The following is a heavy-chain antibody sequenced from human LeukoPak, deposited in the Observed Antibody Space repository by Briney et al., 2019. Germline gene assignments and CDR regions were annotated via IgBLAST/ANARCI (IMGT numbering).Heavy chain of an antibody. D-gene: IGHD3-10*01. CDR3: ARDRWFGEHLPHAFDI. CDR2: IYYSGST. J-gene: IGHJ3*02. CDR1: GGSISSYY. V-gene: IGHV4-59*01. Sequence: SETLSLTCTVSGGSISSYYWSWIRQPPGKGLEWIGYIYYSGSTNYNPSLKSRVTISVDTSKNQFSLKLGSVTAADTAVYYCARDRWFGEHLPHAFDIWGQGTMVTVSS.